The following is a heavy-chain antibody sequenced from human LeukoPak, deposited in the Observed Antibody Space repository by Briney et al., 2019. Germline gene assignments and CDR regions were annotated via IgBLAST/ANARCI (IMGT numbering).Heavy chain of an antibody. CDR3: ARAEVVVAATRAFDI. V-gene: IGHV1-18*01. D-gene: IGHD2-15*01. J-gene: IGHJ3*02. CDR1: GYTFTSYG. CDR2: ISAYNGNT. Sequence: ASVKVSCKASGYTFTSYGIIWVRQAPGQGLEWMGWISAYNGNTNSAQKLQGRVTMTTDTSTSTAYMELRSLRSDDTAVYYCARAEVVVAATRAFDIWGQGTMVTVSS.